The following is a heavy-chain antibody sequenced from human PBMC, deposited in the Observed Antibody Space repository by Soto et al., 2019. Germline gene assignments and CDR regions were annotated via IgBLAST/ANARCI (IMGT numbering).Heavy chain of an antibody. D-gene: IGHD3-16*01. CDR2: IRSKANSHAT. J-gene: IGHJ6*02. CDR3: ATRLTPPYGMDV. CDR1: GFTFSGSA. Sequence: EVQLVESGGGLVQPGGSLKLSCAASGFTFSGSAMHWVRQASGKGLEWVGRIRSKANSHATAYAASVKGRFTISRDDSKNTAYLQMNSLKTEDTAVYYCATRLTPPYGMDVWGQGTTVTVSS. V-gene: IGHV3-73*02.